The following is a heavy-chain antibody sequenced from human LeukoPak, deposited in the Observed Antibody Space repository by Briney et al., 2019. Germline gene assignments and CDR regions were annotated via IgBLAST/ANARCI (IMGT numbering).Heavy chain of an antibody. CDR1: GGSISSYY. J-gene: IGHJ4*02. CDR2: IYYSGST. V-gene: IGHV4-30-4*08. CDR3: ARAGRVVVPAAIDY. Sequence: SETLSLTCTVSGGSISSYYWSWIRQPPGKGLEWIGYIYYSGSTYYNPSLKSRVTISVDTSKNQFSLKLSSVTAADTAVYYCARAGRVVVPAAIDYWGQGTLVTVSS. D-gene: IGHD2-2*01.